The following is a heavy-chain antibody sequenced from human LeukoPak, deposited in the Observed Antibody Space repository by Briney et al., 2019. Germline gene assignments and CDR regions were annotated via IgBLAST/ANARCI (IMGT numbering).Heavy chain of an antibody. Sequence: GESLRLSCAASGFTFSSYSMIWVRQAPGKGVEWVSYISSSSSTIYYADSVKGRFTISRDNAKNTLYLQMNSLRDEDTAVYYCARDLSGRYAFDIWGQGTMVTVSS. CDR2: ISSSSSTI. V-gene: IGHV3-48*02. CDR3: ARDLSGRYAFDI. D-gene: IGHD3-10*01. J-gene: IGHJ3*02. CDR1: GFTFSSYS.